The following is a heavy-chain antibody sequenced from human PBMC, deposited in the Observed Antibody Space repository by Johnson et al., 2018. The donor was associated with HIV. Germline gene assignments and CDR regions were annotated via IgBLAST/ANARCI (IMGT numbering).Heavy chain of an antibody. CDR3: AREGIWYCSGGSCYGAFDI. V-gene: IGHV3-66*02. D-gene: IGHD2-15*01. Sequence: VQLVESGGGVVLPGGSLRLSCAASGFTVRRNYISCVRHAPRKGLEWVSVLYSDGGTYYAASVTGRFTISSDNSKNTLYLQMNSLRADDTAVYYCAREGIWYCSGGSCYGAFDIWGQGTMVTVSS. J-gene: IGHJ3*02. CDR2: LYSDGGT. CDR1: GFTVRRNY.